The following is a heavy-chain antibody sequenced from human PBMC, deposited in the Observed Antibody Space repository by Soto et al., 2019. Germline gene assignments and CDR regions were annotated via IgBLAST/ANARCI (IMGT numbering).Heavy chain of an antibody. Sequence: TLSLTCAVSGGSISSSNWWSWVRQPTGKGLEWIGEIYHSGSTNYNPSLKSRVTISVDKSKNQFSLKLSSVTAADTAVYYCVRAHYYDSSAGVAYYYYGMDVWGQGTTATVSS. CDR1: GGSISSSNW. CDR2: IYHSGST. V-gene: IGHV4-4*02. D-gene: IGHD3-22*01. J-gene: IGHJ6*02. CDR3: VRAHYYDSSAGVAYYYYGMDV.